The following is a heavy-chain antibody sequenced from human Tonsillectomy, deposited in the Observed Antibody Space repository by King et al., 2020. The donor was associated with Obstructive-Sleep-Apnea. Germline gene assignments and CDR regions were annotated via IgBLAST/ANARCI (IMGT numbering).Heavy chain of an antibody. CDR1: GYAFSTYY. V-gene: IGHV1-46*01. Sequence: QLVQSGAEVKKPGASVKVSCKASGYAFSTYYMHWLRQAPGQGLEWMGMINPSGGATTYAQKFQGRITMTRDTSTSTVSMDLSSLRSEDTAVYFCARGDYYYGSGNYGGIDYWGQGTLVTVSS. D-gene: IGHD3-10*01. CDR2: INPSGGAT. CDR3: ARGDYYYGSGNYGGIDY. J-gene: IGHJ4*02.